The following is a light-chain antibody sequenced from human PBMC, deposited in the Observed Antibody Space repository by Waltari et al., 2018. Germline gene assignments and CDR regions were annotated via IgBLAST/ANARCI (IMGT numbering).Light chain of an antibody. CDR1: SSDVGGYNY. J-gene: IGLJ3*02. V-gene: IGLV2-11*01. Sequence: QSALTQPRSVSGSPGQSVTISCTGTSSDVGGYNYVSWYQQHPGKAPKLMIYDVSKRPCGVPERFAGSKSGNTASLTISGLQAEDEADYYCCSYAGSYTWVFGGGTKLTVL. CDR2: DVS. CDR3: CSYAGSYTWV.